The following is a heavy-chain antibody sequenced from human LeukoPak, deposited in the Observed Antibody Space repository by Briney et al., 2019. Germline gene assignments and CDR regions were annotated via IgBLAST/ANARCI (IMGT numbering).Heavy chain of an antibody. CDR3: ARRYCSGGSSYSDFDY. CDR1: GFTLSSYW. D-gene: IGHD2-15*01. J-gene: IGHJ4*02. V-gene: IGHV3-7*01. CDR2: IKQDGGEK. Sequence: GGSLRLSWAASGFTLSSYWMNWVRQAPGKGLEWVGNIKQDGGEKYYVDSVEGRFTITRDNAKNSLYLQMNSLRASDTAEYYCARRYCSGGSSYSDFDYWGQGTLVTVSS.